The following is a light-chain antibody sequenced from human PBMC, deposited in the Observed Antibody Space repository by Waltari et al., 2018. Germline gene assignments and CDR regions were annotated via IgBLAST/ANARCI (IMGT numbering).Light chain of an antibody. CDR1: GSNIKSSY. J-gene: IGLJ2*01. CDR3: ATWDDSRSF. Sequence: QSVLTQPPSVSGTPGQRLTISCSGSGSNIKSSYIYWYQNLAGSAPKLLIFENDQRPSGVPDRFSASKSGASAALAINGLRSEDEALYYCATWDDSRSFFGGGTKLTVL. V-gene: IGLV1-47*01. CDR2: END.